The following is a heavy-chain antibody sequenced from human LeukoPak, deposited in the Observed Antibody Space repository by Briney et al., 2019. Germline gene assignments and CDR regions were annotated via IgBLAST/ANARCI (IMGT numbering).Heavy chain of an antibody. Sequence: SETLSLTCTVSGGSISSSSYYWGWIRQPPGKGLEWIGSIYYSGSTYYNPSLKSRVTISVDTSKNQFSLKLSSVTAADTAVYYCARVVGSYGFDYWGQGTLVTVSS. CDR2: IYYSGST. V-gene: IGHV4-39*07. CDR3: ARVVGSYGFDY. J-gene: IGHJ4*02. CDR1: GGSISSSSYY. D-gene: IGHD1-26*01.